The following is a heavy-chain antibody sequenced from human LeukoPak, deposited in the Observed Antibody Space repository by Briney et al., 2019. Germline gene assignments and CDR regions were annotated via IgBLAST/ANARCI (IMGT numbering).Heavy chain of an antibody. CDR2: IRSSRSTI. CDR3: ARLGFYYYYMDV. V-gene: IGHV3-48*04. J-gene: IGHJ6*03. CDR1: GFTFSRYS. Sequence: GGSLRLSCAASGFTFSRYSMNWVRQAPGKGLEWVSNIRSSRSTIYYADSVKGRFTISRDNAKNSLYLQMNSLRAEDTAVYYCARLGFYYYYMDVWGKGTTVTISS.